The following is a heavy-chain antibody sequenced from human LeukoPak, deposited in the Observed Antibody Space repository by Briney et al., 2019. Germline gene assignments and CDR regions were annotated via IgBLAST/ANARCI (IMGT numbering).Heavy chain of an antibody. CDR1: GYTFTSYY. V-gene: IGHV1-46*01. Sequence: GASAKVSCNASGYTFTSYYMHWVRQAPGQGLDWMGIINPSGGSTYYAHKFQGRVTMTRDTSISTAYMELSRLRSDDTAVYYCARDLYGRAAEVDYWGQGTLVTVSS. D-gene: IGHD6-13*01. CDR3: ARDLYGRAAEVDY. CDR2: INPSGGST. J-gene: IGHJ4*02.